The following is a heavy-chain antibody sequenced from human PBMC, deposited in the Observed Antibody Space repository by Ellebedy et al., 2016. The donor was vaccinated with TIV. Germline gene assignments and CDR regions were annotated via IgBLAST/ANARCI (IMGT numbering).Heavy chain of an antibody. CDR1: GGSLNSGSYF. V-gene: IGHV4-31*03. J-gene: IGHJ6*02. CDR2: IHYSGGF. Sequence: MPSETLSLTCTVSGGSLNSGSYFWSWIRQHPGKGLEWIGFIHYSGGFFYNPSLSSRITISVDRSQNQFSLHLSSVTAADSAVYHCARVNYYDSSGFYNYAVDVWGQGTTVTVSS. CDR3: ARVNYYDSSGFYNYAVDV. D-gene: IGHD3-22*01.